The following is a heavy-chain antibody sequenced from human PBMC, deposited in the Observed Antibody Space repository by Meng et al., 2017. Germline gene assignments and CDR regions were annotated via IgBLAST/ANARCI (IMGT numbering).Heavy chain of an antibody. Sequence: SETLSLTCTVSGGSISSVGYYWSWILQHPGKGLEWIGYIYYSGSTYYNPSLKSRFTISVDTSKNQFSLKLSSVTAADTAVYYCASGYSSGWVDYWGQGTLVTVSS. J-gene: IGHJ4*02. D-gene: IGHD6-19*01. V-gene: IGHV4-31*03. CDR3: ASGYSSGWVDY. CDR1: GGSISSVGYY. CDR2: IYYSGST.